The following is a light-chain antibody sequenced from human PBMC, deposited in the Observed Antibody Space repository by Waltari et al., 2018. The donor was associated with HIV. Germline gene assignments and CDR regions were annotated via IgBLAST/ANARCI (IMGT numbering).Light chain of an antibody. CDR1: SSNIGNNY. CDR2: DNH. V-gene: IGLV1-51*01. Sequence: QSVLTQPPSVSAAPGQKITISCSGSSSNIGNNYLSWYQQLPGPPPKLRIYDNHKRPSGIPDRFSGCKSGTSATLGITGLQTGDEAEYYCGTWDSSLSAGVFGGGTKVTVL. CDR3: GTWDSSLSAGV. J-gene: IGLJ2*01.